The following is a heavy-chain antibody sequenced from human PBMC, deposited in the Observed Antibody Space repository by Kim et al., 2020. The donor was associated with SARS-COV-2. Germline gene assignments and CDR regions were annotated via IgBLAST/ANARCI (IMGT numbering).Heavy chain of an antibody. D-gene: IGHD2-15*01. CDR3: AKDLRISQNHDFHY. CDR1: GFTFSTYA. Sequence: GGSLRLSCAASGFTFSTYAMHWVRQAPGKGLEWVAVISKHGRDKHYADSVKGRFTIFRDNSKNTVYLQMNSLTAEDTALYYCAKDLRISQNHDFHYSGQG. V-gene: IGHV3-30*18. J-gene: IGHJ4*02. CDR2: ISKHGRDK.